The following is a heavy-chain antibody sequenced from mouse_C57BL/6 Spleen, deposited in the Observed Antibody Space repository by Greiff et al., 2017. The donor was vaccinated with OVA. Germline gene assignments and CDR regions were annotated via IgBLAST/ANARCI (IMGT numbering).Heavy chain of an antibody. V-gene: IGHV7-3*01. CDR2: IRNKANGYTT. Sequence: EVKVVESGGGLVQPGGSLSLSCAASGFTFTDYYMSWVRQPPGKALEWLGFIRNKANGYTTEYSASVKGRFTISRDNSQSILYPQMNALRAEDSATYYCARSWGITTVYYAMDYWGQGTSVTVSS. CDR1: GFTFTDYY. CDR3: ARSWGITTVYYAMDY. D-gene: IGHD1-1*01. J-gene: IGHJ4*01.